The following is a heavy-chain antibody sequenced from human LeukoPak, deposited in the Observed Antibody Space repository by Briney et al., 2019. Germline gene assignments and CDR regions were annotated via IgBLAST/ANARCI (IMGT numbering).Heavy chain of an antibody. J-gene: IGHJ4*02. D-gene: IGHD4-23*01. V-gene: IGHV4-34*01. Sequence: SETLSLTCAVYGGSFSGYYWSWIRQPPGKGLEWIGEINHSGSTNYNPSLKSRVTISVDTSKNQFSLKLSSVTAADTAVYYCARGRGGGNSPRQDYWGQGTLVTVSS. CDR2: INHSGST. CDR1: GGSFSGYY. CDR3: ARGRGGGNSPRQDY.